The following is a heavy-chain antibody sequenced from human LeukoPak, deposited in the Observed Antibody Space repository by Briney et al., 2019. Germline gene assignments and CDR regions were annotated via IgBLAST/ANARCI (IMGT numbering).Heavy chain of an antibody. CDR2: INQYGNEK. V-gene: IGHV3-7*01. CDR3: ARVVLRSFDV. CDR1: GFTFRDYW. Sequence: PGGSLRLSCAASGFTFRDYWVTWVRQFPGKGLEWVANINQYGNEKYYEDSVKGRFTISRDNAKNSLYLQMNSLRADDTAVYFCARVVLRSFDVWGQGTMVTVSS. D-gene: IGHD2-8*01. J-gene: IGHJ3*01.